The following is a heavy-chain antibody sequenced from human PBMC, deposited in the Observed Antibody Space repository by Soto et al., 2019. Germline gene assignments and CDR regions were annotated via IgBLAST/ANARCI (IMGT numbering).Heavy chain of an antibody. D-gene: IGHD2-2*01. CDR1: GYTFTGYY. CDR2: INQQTGGT. J-gene: IGHJ6*02. Sequence: QVQLVQSGAEVKTPGASVRVSCKASGYTFTGYYIHWVREAPGQGLEWMGWINQQTGGTSYGQKFQGRVTLSRDTSINTADLELSRLRFDDAAVYFCARERYQVISDGMDVWGQGTTVTVSS. CDR3: ARERYQVISDGMDV. V-gene: IGHV1-2*02.